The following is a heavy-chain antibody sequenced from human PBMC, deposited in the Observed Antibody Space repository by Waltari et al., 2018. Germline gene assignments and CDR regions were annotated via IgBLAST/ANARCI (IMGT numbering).Heavy chain of an antibody. Sequence: EVRLAESGGGLVKPGGSLGLSCTASGFDFSDYDMNWVRQAPGTGLEWVSSIGGTHSNIFYADSVKGRFTVSRDNAKNSLNLQMDNLRAEDSGLYYCTRDLYGSGGDWFDPWGQGTLVTVSS. CDR1: GFDFSDYD. J-gene: IGHJ5*02. CDR2: IGGTHSNI. D-gene: IGHD3-10*01. CDR3: TRDLYGSGGDWFDP. V-gene: IGHV3-21*01.